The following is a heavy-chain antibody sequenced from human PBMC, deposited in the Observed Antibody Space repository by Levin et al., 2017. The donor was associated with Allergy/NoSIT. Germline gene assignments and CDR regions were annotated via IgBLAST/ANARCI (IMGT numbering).Heavy chain of an antibody. D-gene: IGHD6-25*01. CDR1: GFTFDDYA. CDR2: ISWYSGSI. Sequence: GGSLRLSCAASGFTFDDYAMHWVRQAPGKGLEWVSGISWYSGSIGYADSVKGRFTISRDNAKNSLYLQMNSLRAEDTALYYCAKERGQRVAFDIWGQGTMVTVSS. V-gene: IGHV3-9*01. J-gene: IGHJ3*02. CDR3: AKERGQRVAFDI.